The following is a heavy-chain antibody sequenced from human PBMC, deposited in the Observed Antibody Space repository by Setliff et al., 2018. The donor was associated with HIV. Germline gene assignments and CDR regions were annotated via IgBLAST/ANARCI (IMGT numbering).Heavy chain of an antibody. Sequence: ASVKVSCKASGYTFTSYDINWVRQATGQGLEWMGWMNPNNGNTGYAQKFQGRVTMTRHTSISTAYMELSSLRSGDTAEHYCARGPGGYNFWSGYFLNYWGQGTLVTVSS. D-gene: IGHD3-3*01. CDR2: MNPNNGNT. CDR3: ARGPGGYNFWSGYFLNY. V-gene: IGHV1-8*02. J-gene: IGHJ4*02. CDR1: GYTFTSYD.